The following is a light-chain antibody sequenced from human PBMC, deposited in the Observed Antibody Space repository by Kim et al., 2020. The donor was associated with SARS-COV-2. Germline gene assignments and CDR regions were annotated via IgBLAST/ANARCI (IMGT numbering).Light chain of an antibody. CDR3: QAWDNNNGV. CDR2: NDS. CDR1: RLGDKY. V-gene: IGLV3-1*01. Sequence: VSPGQTASITCSGDRLGDKYASWYQQKPRQSPVLVIYNDSRRPSGIPERFSGSNSGNTATLTISGTQAIDEADYYCQAWDNNNGVFGGGTQLTVL. J-gene: IGLJ3*02.